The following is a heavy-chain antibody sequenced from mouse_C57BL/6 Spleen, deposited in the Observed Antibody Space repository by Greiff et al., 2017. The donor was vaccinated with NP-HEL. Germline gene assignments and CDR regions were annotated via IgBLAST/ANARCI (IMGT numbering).Heavy chain of an antibody. V-gene: IGHV1-61*01. CDR2: IYPSDSET. CDR3: ARSYDYDGDYFDY. Sequence: VQLQQPGAELVRPGSSVKLSCKASGYTFTSYWMDWVKQRPGQGLEWIGNIYPSDSETHYNQKFQDKATLTVDKSSSTAYMQRSSLTSADSAVYYCARSYDYDGDYFDYWGQGTTLTVSS. CDR1: GYTFTSYW. D-gene: IGHD2-4*01. J-gene: IGHJ2*01.